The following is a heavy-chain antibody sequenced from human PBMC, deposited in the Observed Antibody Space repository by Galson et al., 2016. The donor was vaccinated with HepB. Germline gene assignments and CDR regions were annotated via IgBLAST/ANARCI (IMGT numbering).Heavy chain of an antibody. CDR2: IYHTGST. V-gene: IGHV4-4*02. Sequence: SLRLSCAASGFAFSAYGMTWVRQPPGKGLEWIGEIYHTGSTNYDPSVKNRVTISLDKSRNQFSLRLTSVTATDTAVYYCVGGKLASGWPYWGQGNLVRVSS. J-gene: IGHJ4*02. CDR1: GFAFSAYG. D-gene: IGHD4-23*01. CDR3: VGGKLASGWPY.